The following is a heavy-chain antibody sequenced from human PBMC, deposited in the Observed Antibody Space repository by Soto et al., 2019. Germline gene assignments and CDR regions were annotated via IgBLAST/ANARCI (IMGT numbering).Heavy chain of an antibody. Sequence: SQTLSLNCAISGDSVSSNSAAWNWIRQSPSRGLEWLGSTYYRSKWYNDYAVSVKSRMTINPDTSKNQFSLQLNSVTPEDTAMYYCAHLTGSWFDPWGQGTLVTVSS. CDR1: GDSVSSNSAA. CDR2: TYYRSKWYN. J-gene: IGHJ5*02. V-gene: IGHV6-1*01. CDR3: AHLTGSWFDP.